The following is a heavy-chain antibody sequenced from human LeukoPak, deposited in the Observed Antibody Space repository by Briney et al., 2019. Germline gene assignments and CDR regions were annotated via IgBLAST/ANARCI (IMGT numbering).Heavy chain of an antibody. CDR2: ISYDGSNK. J-gene: IGHJ3*02. CDR3: ARGRRSGYAAFDI. CDR1: GFTFSSYA. D-gene: IGHD3-22*01. V-gene: IGHV3-30-3*01. Sequence: GGSLRLSCAASGFTFSSYAMHWVRQAPGKGLEWVAVISYDGSNKYYADSMKGRFTISRDNSKNTLYLQMDSLRAEDTAVYYCARGRRSGYAAFDIWGQGTMVTVSS.